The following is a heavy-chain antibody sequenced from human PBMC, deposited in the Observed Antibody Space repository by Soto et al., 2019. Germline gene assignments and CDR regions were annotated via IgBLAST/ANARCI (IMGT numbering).Heavy chain of an antibody. D-gene: IGHD3-16*01. V-gene: IGHV3-23*01. CDR2: ISGSGNTI. CDR3: TKGLDVDNQGADY. J-gene: IGHJ4*02. Sequence: EVQLLESGGGLVQPGGSLRLSCAASGFMFGTYAMSWVRQAPGKGLEWVSAISGSGNTIYYADSVKGRFTTSRDNSKNTLYLQMSSLRAEDTASYYCTKGLDVDNQGADYWGQGTLVTVSS. CDR1: GFMFGTYA.